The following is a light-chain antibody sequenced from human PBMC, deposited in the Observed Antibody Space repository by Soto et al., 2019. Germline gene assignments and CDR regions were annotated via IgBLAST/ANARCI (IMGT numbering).Light chain of an antibody. Sequence: DIQMTQSPSSVSASVGDSVSITCRASQDISIWLAWYQQKPGKAPQLLIFAASSLQGGVPSRFSGSGSGTDFTLSISSLQPEDFATYYCQQTNTFPSTFGQGTRLEIK. CDR3: QQTNTFPST. CDR1: QDISIW. CDR2: AAS. J-gene: IGKJ5*01. V-gene: IGKV1D-12*01.